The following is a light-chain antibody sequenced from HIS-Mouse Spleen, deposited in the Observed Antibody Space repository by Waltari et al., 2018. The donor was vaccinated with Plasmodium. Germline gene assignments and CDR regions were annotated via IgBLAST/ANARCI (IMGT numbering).Light chain of an antibody. CDR2: GSS. V-gene: IGKV3-15*01. Sequence: EIVMTQSPATLSVSPGERDTLSCRASQSVSSNLAWYQQKPGHAPRLRVYGSSTRATGIPARVSGSESGTEFTLTISSLQSEDFAVYYCQQYNNWSFTFGPGTKVDIK. CDR3: QQYNNWSFT. J-gene: IGKJ3*01. CDR1: QSVSSN.